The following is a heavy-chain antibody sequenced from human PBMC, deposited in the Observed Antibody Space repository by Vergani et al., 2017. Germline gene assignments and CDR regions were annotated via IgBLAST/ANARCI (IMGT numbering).Heavy chain of an antibody. CDR1: GFTFSSYA. V-gene: IGHV3-64D*06. Sequence: VQLVESGGGLVQPGGSLRLSCSASGFTFSSYAMHWVRQAPGKGLEYVSGISSNGGSTNYADSVKGRFTISRDNSKNTLYLQMNSLRTEDTAVYYCVKDNYYYDRSGHFDYWGEGTLVTVSS. J-gene: IGHJ4*02. D-gene: IGHD3-22*01. CDR2: ISSNGGST. CDR3: VKDNYYYDRSGHFDY.